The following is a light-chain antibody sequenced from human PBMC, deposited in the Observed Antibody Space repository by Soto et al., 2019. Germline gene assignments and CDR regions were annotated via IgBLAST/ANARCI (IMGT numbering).Light chain of an antibody. CDR1: SSDVGGYNY. CDR3: CSYAGSYTV. Sequence: QSVLTQPRSVSGSPGQSVTISCTGTSSDVGGYNYVSWYQQHPGKAPKLMIYEVSKRPSGVPDRFSGSKSDNTASLTISGLQAEDEADYYCCSYAGSYTVFGGGTKLTVL. J-gene: IGLJ3*02. V-gene: IGLV2-11*01. CDR2: EVS.